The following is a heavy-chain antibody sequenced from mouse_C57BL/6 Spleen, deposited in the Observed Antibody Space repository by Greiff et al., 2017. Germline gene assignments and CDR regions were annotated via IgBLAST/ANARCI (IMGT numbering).Heavy chain of an antibody. J-gene: IGHJ2*01. Sequence: VQLQQSGPELVKPGASVKISCKASGYAFSSSWMNWVKQRPGKGLEWIGRIYPGDGDTNYNGKFKGKATLTADKSSSTASMHLSSLTSEDSAVYFCASCTGTYYFDYWGQGTTLTVSS. CDR1: GYAFSSSW. CDR3: ASCTGTYYFDY. CDR2: IYPGDGDT. D-gene: IGHD4-1*01. V-gene: IGHV1-82*01.